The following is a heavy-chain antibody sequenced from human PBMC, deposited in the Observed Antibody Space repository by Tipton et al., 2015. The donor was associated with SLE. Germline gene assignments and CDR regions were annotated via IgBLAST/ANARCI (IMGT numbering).Heavy chain of an antibody. J-gene: IGHJ4*02. CDR3: ARGVLGGSYPY. V-gene: IGHV4-34*01. Sequence: TLSLTCTVSADSFTHYHWSWIRQPPGKGLEWIGEINHSGSTNYNPSLKSRVTISVDTSKNQFSLKLSSVTAADTAVYYCARGVLGGSYPYWGQGTLVTVSS. D-gene: IGHD1-26*01. CDR1: ADSFTHYH. CDR2: INHSGST.